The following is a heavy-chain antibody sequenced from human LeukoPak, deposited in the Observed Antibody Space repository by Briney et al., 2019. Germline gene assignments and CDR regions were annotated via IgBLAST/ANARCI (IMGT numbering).Heavy chain of an antibody. D-gene: IGHD3-10*01. CDR2: IYYSGST. V-gene: IGHV4-39*01. J-gene: IGHJ4*02. Sequence: ASETLSLTCTVSGGSISSSSYYWGWIRQPPGKGLEWIGSIYYSGSTYYNPSLKSRVTISVDTSKNQFSLKLSSVTAADTAVYYCARLKEDMVRGVIIWDSPYYFDYWGQGTLVTVSS. CDR1: GGSISSSSYY. CDR3: ARLKEDMVRGVIIWDSPYYFDY.